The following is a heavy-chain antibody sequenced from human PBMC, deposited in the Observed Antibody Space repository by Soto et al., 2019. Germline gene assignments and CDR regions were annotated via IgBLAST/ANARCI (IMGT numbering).Heavy chain of an antibody. CDR2: IYYSGST. J-gene: IGHJ5*02. Sequence: SETLSLTCTVSGGSISSGGYYWSWIRQHPGKGLEWIGYIYYSGSTYYNPSLKSRVTISVDTSKNQFSLKLSSVTAADTAVYYCARGRLGYCSSTSCSTDQYNWFDPWGQGTLVTVSS. V-gene: IGHV4-31*03. CDR1: GGSISSGGYY. CDR3: ARGRLGYCSSTSCSTDQYNWFDP. D-gene: IGHD2-2*01.